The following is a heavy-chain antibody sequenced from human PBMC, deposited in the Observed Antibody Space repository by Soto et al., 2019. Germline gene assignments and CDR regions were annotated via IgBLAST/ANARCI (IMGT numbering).Heavy chain of an antibody. Sequence: ASVKVSCKASGGTFSSYAISWVRQAPGQGLEWMGGIIPILGIANYAQKFQGRVTITADKSTSTAYMELSSLRSEDTAVYYCARDVWSSPYYYYYGMDVWGQGTTVTVSS. CDR3: ARDVWSSPYYYYYGMDV. D-gene: IGHD3-16*01. CDR1: GGTFSSYA. J-gene: IGHJ6*02. CDR2: IIPILGIA. V-gene: IGHV1-69*10.